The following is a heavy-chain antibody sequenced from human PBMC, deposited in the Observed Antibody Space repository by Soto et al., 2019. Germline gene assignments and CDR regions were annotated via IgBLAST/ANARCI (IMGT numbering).Heavy chain of an antibody. J-gene: IGHJ4*02. Sequence: ASVNVSCKASVYTFTSYYMHWVRQAPGQWVEWVGIIYPIGGRTSXXQNFQGRAXMTRETSTSSFXMELIXLRAEGTAGYYCAFPGYYYFGFAYWGQGSLDLDSS. CDR1: VYTFTSYY. V-gene: IGHV1-46*01. CDR3: AFPGYYYFGFAY. CDR2: IYPIGGRT. D-gene: IGHD3-22*01.